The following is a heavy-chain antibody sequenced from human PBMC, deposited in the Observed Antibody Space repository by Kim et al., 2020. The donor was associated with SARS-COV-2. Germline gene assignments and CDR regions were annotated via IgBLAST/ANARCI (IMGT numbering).Heavy chain of an antibody. J-gene: IGHJ3*02. CDR2: IYYTGST. D-gene: IGHD1-26*01. CDR1: GGSISNNNYF. V-gene: IGHV4-39*07. Sequence: SETLSLTCTVSGGSISNNNYFWGWIRQAPGKGLEWIGSIYYTGSTYSNPSLKSRLTISIDTSKNQLSLRLTSVTAADTAVYYCVRDDMGGTAFDIWGQGTMATVSS. CDR3: VRDDMGGTAFDI.